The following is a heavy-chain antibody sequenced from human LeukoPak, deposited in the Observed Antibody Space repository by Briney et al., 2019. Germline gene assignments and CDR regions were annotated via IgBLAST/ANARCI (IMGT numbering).Heavy chain of an antibody. CDR1: GGSISSSSYY. J-gene: IGHJ4*02. D-gene: IGHD3-10*01. CDR3: ARFGITVVRGGKYYFDY. Sequence: SETLSLACTVSGGSISSSSYYWGWIRQPPGKGLEWIGSIYYSGSTYYNPSLKSRVTISVDTSKNQFSLMLSSVTAADTAVYYCARFGITVVRGGKYYFDYWGQGTLVTVSS. V-gene: IGHV4-39*01. CDR2: IYYSGST.